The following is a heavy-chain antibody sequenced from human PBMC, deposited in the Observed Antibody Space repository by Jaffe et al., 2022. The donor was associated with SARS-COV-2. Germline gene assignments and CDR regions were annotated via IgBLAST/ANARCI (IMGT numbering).Heavy chain of an antibody. Sequence: QVQLQQWGAGLLKPSETLSLTCAVYGGSFSGYYWSWIRQPPGKGLEWIGEINHSGSTNYNPSLKSRVTISVDTSKNQFSLKLSSVTAADTAVYYCATGDGEMATIRADYWGQGTLVTVSS. CDR3: ATGDGEMATIRADY. V-gene: IGHV4-34*01. CDR1: GGSFSGYY. CDR2: INHSGST. D-gene: IGHD5-12*01. J-gene: IGHJ4*02.